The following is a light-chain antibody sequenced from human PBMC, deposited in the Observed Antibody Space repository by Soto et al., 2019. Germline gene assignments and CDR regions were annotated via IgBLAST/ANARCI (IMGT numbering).Light chain of an antibody. CDR2: KVS. CDR3: MQGTHWPYT. CDR1: QSLVYSDGNTY. Sequence: DAVMTQSPLSLPVTLGQPASISCRSSQSLVYSDGNTYLNWFHQRPGQSPRRLIYKVSNRDSGVPERFRGNGSATDFTLKISRVEAEDVGVYYCMQGTHWPYTFGQGTKLEIK. V-gene: IGKV2-30*01. J-gene: IGKJ2*01.